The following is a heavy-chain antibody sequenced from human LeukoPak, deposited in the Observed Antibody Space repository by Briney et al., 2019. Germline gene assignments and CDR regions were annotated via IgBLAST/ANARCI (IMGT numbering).Heavy chain of an antibody. CDR1: GFTFDDYA. J-gene: IGHJ4*02. CDR2: ISWDGGST. Sequence: GGSLRLSCAASGFTFDDYAMHWVRQAPGKGLEWVSLISWDGGSTYYADSVKGRFTISRDNSKNSLYLQMNSLRAEDTALYYCAKDKAHSSSWTTFDYWGQGTLVTVSS. D-gene: IGHD6-13*01. V-gene: IGHV3-43D*03. CDR3: AKDKAHSSSWTTFDY.